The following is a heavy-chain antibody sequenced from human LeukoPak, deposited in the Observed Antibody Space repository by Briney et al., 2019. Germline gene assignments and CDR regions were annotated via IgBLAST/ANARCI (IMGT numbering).Heavy chain of an antibody. Sequence: GASVKVSCKASGYTFSSYDINWVRQATGQGLEWMGWMNPNSGNTGYAQKFQGRVTMTRNTSISTAYMELSSLRSEDTAVYYCARDLAVAGFLDYWGQGTLVTVSS. CDR3: ARDLAVAGFLDY. D-gene: IGHD6-19*01. J-gene: IGHJ4*02. V-gene: IGHV1-8*01. CDR1: GYTFSSYD. CDR2: MNPNSGNT.